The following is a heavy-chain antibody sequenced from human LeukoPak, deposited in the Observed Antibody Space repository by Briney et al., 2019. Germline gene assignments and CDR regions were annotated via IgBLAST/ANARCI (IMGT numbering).Heavy chain of an antibody. J-gene: IGHJ5*02. CDR2: INDNGGST. V-gene: IGHV3-64*01. Sequence: GGSLRLSCAASGFTFSSYSMHWVRQAPGKGLEYVSAINDNGGSTYYANSVKGRFTISRDNSKNTLFLQMDSLRAEDMAVYYCARVGASGAFDPWGQGTLVTVSS. D-gene: IGHD3-10*01. CDR3: ARVGASGAFDP. CDR1: GFTFSSYS.